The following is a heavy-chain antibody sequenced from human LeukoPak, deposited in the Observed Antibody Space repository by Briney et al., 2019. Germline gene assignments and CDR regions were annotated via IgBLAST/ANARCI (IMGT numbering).Heavy chain of an antibody. D-gene: IGHD6-19*01. CDR1: GGSISSGGYS. V-gene: IGHV4-30-2*01. J-gene: IGHJ4*02. CDR3: ARARSGWYYFDY. Sequence: SETLSLTCAVSGGSISSGGYSWSWIRQPPGKGLEWIGYIYHSGSTYYNPSLKSRVTISVDRSKNQFSLKVSSVTAADTAVYYCARARSGWYYFDYWGQGTLVTVSS. CDR2: IYHSGST.